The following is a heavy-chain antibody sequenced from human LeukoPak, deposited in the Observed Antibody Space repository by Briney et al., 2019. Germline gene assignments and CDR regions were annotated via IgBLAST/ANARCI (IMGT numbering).Heavy chain of an antibody. CDR2: IIPIFGTA. CDR3: ARGVAGYSSSWSSYYYYYMDV. V-gene: IGHV1-69*05. J-gene: IGHJ6*03. Sequence: GASVKVSCKASGSTFSSYAISWVRQAPGQGLEWMGRIIPIFGTANYAQKFQGRVTITRNTSISTAYMELSSLRSEDTAVYYCARGVAGYSSSWSSYYYYYMDVWGKGTTVTVSS. D-gene: IGHD6-13*01. CDR1: GSTFSSYA.